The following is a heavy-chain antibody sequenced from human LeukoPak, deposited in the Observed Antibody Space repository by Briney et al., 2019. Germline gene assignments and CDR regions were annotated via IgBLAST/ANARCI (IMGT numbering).Heavy chain of an antibody. CDR3: ARGGTTYDYVWGSDHYETHWFDP. J-gene: IGHJ5*02. CDR1: GDSISSSHW. D-gene: IGHD3-16*02. V-gene: IGHV4-4*02. Sequence: SEALSLTCAVSGDSISSSHWWSWVRQPPGKGLEWIGEISHTGTTNYNPSLRSRVTMSIDKSRDQFSLRLSSVTAADTAVYYCARGGTTYDYVWGSDHYETHWFDPWGQGTLVIVSS. CDR2: ISHTGTT.